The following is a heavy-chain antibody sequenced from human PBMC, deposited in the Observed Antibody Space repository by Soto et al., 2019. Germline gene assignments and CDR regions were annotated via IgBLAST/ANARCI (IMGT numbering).Heavy chain of an antibody. D-gene: IGHD6-19*01. CDR2: INAGNGNT. V-gene: IGHV1-3*01. J-gene: IGHJ2*01. CDR3: ATTHNISGLYFGDWYFDL. CDR1: GYTFTSYA. Sequence: ASEKVSCKTSGYTFTSYAMHWVRQAPGQRLEWMGWINAGNGNTKYSQKFQGRVTITRDTSASTAYMELSSLRSEDTAVYYCATTHNISGLYFGDWYFDLWARGTLVTVSS.